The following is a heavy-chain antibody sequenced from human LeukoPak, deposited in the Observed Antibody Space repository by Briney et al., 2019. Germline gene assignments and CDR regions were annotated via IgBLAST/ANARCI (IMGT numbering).Heavy chain of an antibody. CDR1: GGSLSSGGYY. V-gene: IGHV4-31*03. J-gene: IGHJ5*02. Sequence: SETLSLTCTVSGGSLSSGGYYWSWLRQHPGRGLEWIGYIYYSGSTYYNPSLKSRVTISVDTSKNQFSLKLSSVTAADTAAYYCARAWNEVWFDPWGQGTLVTVSS. CDR3: ARAWNEVWFDP. CDR2: IYYSGST. D-gene: IGHD1-1*01.